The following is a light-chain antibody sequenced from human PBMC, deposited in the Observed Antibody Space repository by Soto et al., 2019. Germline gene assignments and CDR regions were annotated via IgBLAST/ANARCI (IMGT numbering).Light chain of an antibody. CDR1: QSVSSY. V-gene: IGKV3-11*01. CDR3: QQRSNWPPRIT. Sequence: EIVLTQSPATLSLSPGERATLSCRGSQSVSSYLAWYQQKPGQAPXXLXYDASNRATGIPARFSGSGSGTDFTLTISSLEPEDFAGYYCQQRSNWPPRITFGQGTRLEIK. CDR2: DAS. J-gene: IGKJ5*01.